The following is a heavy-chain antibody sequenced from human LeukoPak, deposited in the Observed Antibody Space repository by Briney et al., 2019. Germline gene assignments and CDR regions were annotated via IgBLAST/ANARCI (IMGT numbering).Heavy chain of an antibody. D-gene: IGHD1-1*01. CDR1: GGSIGSGSYY. CDR2: IYTSGST. Sequence: SETLSLTCTVSGGSIGSGSYYWSWIGQPAGKGLEWIGRIYTSGSTNYNPSLKSRVTISVDTSKNQFSLKLSSVTAADTAVYYCASGGNWNGLFDYWGQGTLVTVSS. J-gene: IGHJ4*02. CDR3: ASGGNWNGLFDY. V-gene: IGHV4-61*02.